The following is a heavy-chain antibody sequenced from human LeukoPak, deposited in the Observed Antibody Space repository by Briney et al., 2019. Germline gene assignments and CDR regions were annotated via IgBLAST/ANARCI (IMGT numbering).Heavy chain of an antibody. CDR1: GFTFSSYA. D-gene: IGHD3-16*02. J-gene: IGHJ4*02. V-gene: IGHV3-23*01. CDR3: AKTSIMITFGGVIDRSLGYFDY. Sequence: GGSLRLSCAASGFTFSSYAMSWVRQAPGKGLEWVSAISGGGGSTYYADSVKGRFTISRDNSKNTLYLQMNSLRAEDTAVYYCAKTSIMITFGGVIDRSLGYFDYWGQGTLVTVSS. CDR2: ISGGGGST.